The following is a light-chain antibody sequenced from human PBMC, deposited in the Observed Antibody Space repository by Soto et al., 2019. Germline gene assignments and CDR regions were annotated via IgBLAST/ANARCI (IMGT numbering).Light chain of an antibody. CDR1: QSVTSNY. J-gene: IGKJ3*01. Sequence: EIVLTQSPGTLSLSPGERATLSCRASQSVTSNYLAWYQQEPGQAPRLLIYGASSRATGIPDRFSGSGSGTDFTLTISKLEPQDFATYYCQQYDSLPFIFGPGTKVDFK. CDR3: QQYDSLPFI. V-gene: IGKV3-20*01. CDR2: GAS.